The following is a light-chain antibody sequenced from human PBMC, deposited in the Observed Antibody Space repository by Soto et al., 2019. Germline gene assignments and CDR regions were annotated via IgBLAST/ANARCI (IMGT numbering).Light chain of an antibody. J-gene: IGKJ1*01. V-gene: IGKV3-20*01. CDR1: QSIGSDA. CDR3: EQSGSSLWT. Sequence: EIVLTQSPGTLSLSPGQRATLSCRASQSIGSDALAWYQQKPGQAPRLLSYDTSTWATGIPDRFGGSGSGTDFTLTISSLATEEFAVESGEQSGSSLWTVGHGTQVESK. CDR2: DTS.